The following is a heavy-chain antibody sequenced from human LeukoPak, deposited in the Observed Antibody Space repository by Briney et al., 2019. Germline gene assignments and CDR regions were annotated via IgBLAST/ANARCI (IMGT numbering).Heavy chain of an antibody. J-gene: IGHJ4*02. Sequence: GGSLRLSCAASGFTFSNAWMSWVRQAPGKGLEWVADIKQDGSEKYYVDSVKGRFTISRDNAKKSLYLQMNNLRAEDTAVYYCARAQGNFGSGSYYNPGDYWGQGTLVTVSS. CDR3: ARAQGNFGSGSYYNPGDY. D-gene: IGHD3-10*01. V-gene: IGHV3-7*01. CDR1: GFTFSNAW. CDR2: IKQDGSEK.